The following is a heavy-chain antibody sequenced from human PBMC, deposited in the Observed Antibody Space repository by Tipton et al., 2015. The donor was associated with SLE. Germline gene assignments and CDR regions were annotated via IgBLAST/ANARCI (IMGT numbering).Heavy chain of an antibody. V-gene: IGHV4-61*02. Sequence: TLSLTCTVSGGTISSDPYYWGWIRQPDGKGLEWIGRIYSSGSPNYNPSLKSRVTMSVDTSKNQFSLKLSSVTAADTAVYFCARPIVGVAAFHIWGPGTMVTVSS. CDR2: IYSSGSP. J-gene: IGHJ3*02. CDR1: GGTISSDPYY. CDR3: ARPIVGVAAFHI. D-gene: IGHD1-26*01.